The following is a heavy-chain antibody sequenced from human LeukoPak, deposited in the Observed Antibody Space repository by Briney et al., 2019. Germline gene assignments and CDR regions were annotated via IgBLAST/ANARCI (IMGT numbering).Heavy chain of an antibody. CDR1: SSTLSTYW. CDR3: ARVVSAAGISNPYDY. Sequence: GGSLRLSCSASSSTLSTYWMNWVRQAPGKGLEWVSYISGDTTAIYYADSVKGRFTISRDNAKNSVYLQMNSLRDEDTAVYYCARVVSAAGISNPYDYWGQGTLVTVSS. J-gene: IGHJ4*02. V-gene: IGHV3-48*02. D-gene: IGHD6-13*01. CDR2: ISGDTTAI.